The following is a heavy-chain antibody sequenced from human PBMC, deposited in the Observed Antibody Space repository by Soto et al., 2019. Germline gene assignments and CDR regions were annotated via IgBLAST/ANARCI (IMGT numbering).Heavy chain of an antibody. CDR1: GFTFSNHV. D-gene: IGHD4-17*01. CDR2: INRDSNK. J-gene: IGHJ4*02. V-gene: IGHV3-48*01. Sequence: EEQLVESGGGLVQPGGSLRLSCAASGFTFSNHVMNWVRQAPGRGLEWVSSINRDSNKFYADSVKGRFTISRDNAKDSLYLQMNSLRAVDTAVYYCVNGDYYVGQGTLVTVSS. CDR3: VNGDYY.